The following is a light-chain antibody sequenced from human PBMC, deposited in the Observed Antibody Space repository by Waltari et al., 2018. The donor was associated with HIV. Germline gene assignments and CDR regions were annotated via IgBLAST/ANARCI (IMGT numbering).Light chain of an antibody. J-gene: IGLJ2*01. CDR1: DSDFGYGIF. CDR2: EVD. V-gene: IGLV2-14*03. Sequence: SVVTQPASVSGFPGQSVTISCTGTDSDFGYGIFFSWYHQHPGKAPKVILFEVDSRASGVDDRFSGSKSGNTASLTISGLRTEDEANYYCSSFTKDFTVIFGGGTKVTIL. CDR3: SSFTKDFTVI.